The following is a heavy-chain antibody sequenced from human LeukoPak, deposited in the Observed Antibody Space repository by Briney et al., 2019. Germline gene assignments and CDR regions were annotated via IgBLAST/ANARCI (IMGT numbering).Heavy chain of an antibody. CDR2: ITNNSDYI. Sequence: GGSLRLSCAASGFTFTTYTMNWVRQTPGKGLEWVSSITNNSDYIYYAGSVKGRFTISRDNAKNSLYLQMDSLRVEDTAFYYCARDLAYSRLDYWGQGMLVTVSS. CDR3: ARDLAYSRLDY. J-gene: IGHJ4*02. D-gene: IGHD5-18*01. V-gene: IGHV3-21*01. CDR1: GFTFTTYT.